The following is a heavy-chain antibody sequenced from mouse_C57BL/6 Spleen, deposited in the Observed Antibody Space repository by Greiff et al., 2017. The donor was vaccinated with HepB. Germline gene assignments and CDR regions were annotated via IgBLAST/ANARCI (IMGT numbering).Heavy chain of an antibody. CDR2: IYPRSGNT. CDR1: GYTFTSYG. J-gene: IGHJ2*01. CDR3: ARSGVITTVGADY. Sequence: LVESGAELARPGASVKLSCKASGYTFTSYGISWVKQRTGQGLEWIGEIYPRSGNTYYNEKFKGKATLTADKSSSTAYMELRSLTSEDSAVYFCARSGVITTVGADYWGQGTTLTVSS. V-gene: IGHV1-81*01. D-gene: IGHD1-1*01.